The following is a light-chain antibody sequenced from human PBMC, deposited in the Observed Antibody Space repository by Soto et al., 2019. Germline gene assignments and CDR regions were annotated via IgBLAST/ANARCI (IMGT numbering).Light chain of an antibody. CDR1: QSVSSNN. V-gene: IGKV3-20*01. CDR2: GAS. Sequence: EIVLTQSPGTLSLSPGERATLSCRASQSVSSNNLAWYQQRPGQAPRVVIYGASTRATGIPERFSGSGSGTDVTLTISRLEPEDVAVYYCQQYGRSPFTFGPGTKVDIK. CDR3: QQYGRSPFT. J-gene: IGKJ3*01.